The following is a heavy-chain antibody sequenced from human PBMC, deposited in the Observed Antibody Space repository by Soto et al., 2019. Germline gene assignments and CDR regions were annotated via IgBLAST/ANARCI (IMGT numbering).Heavy chain of an antibody. D-gene: IGHD3-22*01. Sequence: EVQLVESGGGLVQPGGSLRLSCAASGFSFSDYYINWVRQAPGKGLEWVGRTRNKASSYTTDYAAFVKGRFTISRDDSKNFIYLQMNSLKPEDTAVYYCAREGSSSGPDYEYWGQGTLVTVSS. CDR2: TRNKASSYTT. CDR3: AREGSSSGPDYEY. CDR1: GFSFSDYY. J-gene: IGHJ4*02. V-gene: IGHV3-72*01.